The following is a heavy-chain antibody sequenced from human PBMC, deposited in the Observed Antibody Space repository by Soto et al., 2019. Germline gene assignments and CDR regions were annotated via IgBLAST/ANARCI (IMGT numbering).Heavy chain of an antibody. CDR2: IYPSDSDT. CDR1: GYSFTSYW. D-gene: IGHD2-15*01. J-gene: IGHJ4*02. CDR3: ATYCSGGSCYFDD. Sequence: PGESLKISCKGSGYSFTSYWIGWVRQMPGKGLEWMGIIYPSDSDTRYSPSFQGQVTISADKSSSTAYLQWSSLKASDTAMYYCATYCSGGSCYFDDWGQGTLVTVSS. V-gene: IGHV5-51*01.